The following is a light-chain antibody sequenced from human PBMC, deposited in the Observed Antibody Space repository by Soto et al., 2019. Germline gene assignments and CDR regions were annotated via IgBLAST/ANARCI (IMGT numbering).Light chain of an antibody. Sequence: SVLTQPPSVSGAPGQRVTISCTGRSSNIGSTYDVQWYQQLPGTAPKLLIHGNTDRPSGVPDRFSGSKSGTSASLAITGLQAADEDDYYCQSYDDSLSVHYVFGTGTKVTVL. V-gene: IGLV1-40*01. CDR3: QSYDDSLSVHYV. CDR1: SSNIGSTYD. CDR2: GNT. J-gene: IGLJ1*01.